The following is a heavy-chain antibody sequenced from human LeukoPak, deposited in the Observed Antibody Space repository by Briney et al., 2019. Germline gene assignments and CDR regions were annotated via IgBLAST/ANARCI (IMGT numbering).Heavy chain of an antibody. V-gene: IGHV4-38-2*02. CDR3: ARHLRYRNSYYYGSGLRNYYYYYYMDV. CDR2: IYPSGST. Sequence: SETLSLTCTVSGYSISSGYYWGWIRQPPGKGLEWIGSIYPSGSTYYYPSLKSRVTISVDTSKNQFSLKLSSVTAADTAVYYCARHLRYRNSYYYGSGLRNYYYYYYMDVWGKGTTVTISS. J-gene: IGHJ6*03. CDR1: GYSISSGYY. D-gene: IGHD3-10*01.